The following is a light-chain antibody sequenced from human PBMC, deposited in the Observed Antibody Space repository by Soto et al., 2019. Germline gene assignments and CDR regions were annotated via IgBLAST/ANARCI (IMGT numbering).Light chain of an antibody. CDR3: HHYNNDPYT. CDR2: SAS. V-gene: IGKV1-27*01. CDR1: QGISNY. Sequence: DIQMPQSPSSLSASVGDRVTITCRASQGISNYLAWYQQKPGKVPKLLIYSASTLQSGVPSRFSGNGSGTDFTLSISSLEPEDVATYYGHHYNNDPYTFGQGTKLEIK. J-gene: IGKJ2*01.